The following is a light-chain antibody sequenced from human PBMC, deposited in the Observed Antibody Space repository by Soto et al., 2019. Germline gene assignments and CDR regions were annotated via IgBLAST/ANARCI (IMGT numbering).Light chain of an antibody. V-gene: IGLV2-14*01. CDR3: GSYTTTSPLVV. J-gene: IGLJ2*01. CDR1: SVGAYNY. CDR2: EVS. Sequence: QSALTQPASVSGSPGQSITISCTGASVGAYNYVSWYQQHPGTAPKLLIYEVSNRPSGVSYRFSGSKSGNTASLTISGLQAEDEADYYCGSYTTTSPLVVFGGGTKLTVL.